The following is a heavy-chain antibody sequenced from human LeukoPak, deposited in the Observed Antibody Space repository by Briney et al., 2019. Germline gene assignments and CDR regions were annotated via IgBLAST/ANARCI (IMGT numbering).Heavy chain of an antibody. J-gene: IGHJ5*02. CDR1: GGSFSGYY. V-gene: IGHV4-34*01. D-gene: IGHD6-19*01. CDR3: ARDLKQWLKTNWFDP. CDR2: INHSGST. Sequence: PSETLSLTCAVYGGSFSGYYWSWIRQPPGKGLEWIGEINHSGSTNYNPSLKSRVTIPVDTSKNQFSLKLSSVTAADTAVYYCARDLKQWLKTNWFDPWGQGTLVTVSS.